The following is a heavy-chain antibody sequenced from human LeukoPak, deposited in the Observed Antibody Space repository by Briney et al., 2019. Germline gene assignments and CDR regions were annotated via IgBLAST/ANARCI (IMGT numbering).Heavy chain of an antibody. CDR3: ARVVGTSYFDY. J-gene: IGHJ4*02. V-gene: IGHV1-69*10. Sequence: SVKVSCKASGGTFSSYAISWVRQAPGQGLEWMGGIIPIVGRVNYAQKFQDRVTITADKSTSTVYMELSSLRSEDTAVYYCARVVGTSYFDYWGQGTLVTVSS. CDR2: IIPIVGRV. D-gene: IGHD1-26*01. CDR1: GGTFSSYA.